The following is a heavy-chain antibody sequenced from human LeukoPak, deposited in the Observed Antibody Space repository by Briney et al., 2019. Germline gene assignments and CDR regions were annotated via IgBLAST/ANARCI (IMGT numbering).Heavy chain of an antibody. V-gene: IGHV3-30*04. CDR1: GLTFSSYA. J-gene: IGHJ4*02. Sequence: GGSLRPSCAASGLTFSSYAMHWVRQAPGKGLEWVALIPYDGSNKYYADSVKGRFTVSGDNSKNTLYLQMNSLRAEDTAVYYCVRGAYSSSWLNFDYWGQGTLVTVSS. D-gene: IGHD6-13*01. CDR3: VRGAYSSSWLNFDY. CDR2: IPYDGSNK.